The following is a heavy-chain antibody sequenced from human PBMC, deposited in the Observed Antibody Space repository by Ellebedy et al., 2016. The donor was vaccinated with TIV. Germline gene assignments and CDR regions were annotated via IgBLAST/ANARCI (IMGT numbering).Heavy chain of an antibody. J-gene: IGHJ3*02. V-gene: IGHV3-30*03. CDR3: ARARVAGHKDAFDI. CDR1: GFTFNDFT. CDR2: ISYNGTNK. D-gene: IGHD6-19*01. Sequence: GESLKISCAASGFTFNDFTMHWVRQSPGKELEWVAVISYNGTNKYYVDSVKGRFTISRDNSKNTLYLQMNSVTADDTALYYCARARVAGHKDAFDIWGQGTMVTVSS.